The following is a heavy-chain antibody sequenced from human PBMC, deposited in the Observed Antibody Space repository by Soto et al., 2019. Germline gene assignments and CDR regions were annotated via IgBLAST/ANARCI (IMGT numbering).Heavy chain of an antibody. J-gene: IGHJ5*02. V-gene: IGHV3-21*06. CDR1: FTFNSYS. D-gene: IGHD1-26*01. Sequence: EVQLVESGGGLVKPGGSLRLSCSFTFNSYSLNWVRQAPGKGLEWVSSISSGSAYIKYADSVKGRFTISRDNANNLLYVQIISLRVDDTAVYYCTRDEGGSYYNWFNPWGQATLVTVSS. CDR3: TRDEGGSYYNWFNP. CDR2: ISSGSAYI.